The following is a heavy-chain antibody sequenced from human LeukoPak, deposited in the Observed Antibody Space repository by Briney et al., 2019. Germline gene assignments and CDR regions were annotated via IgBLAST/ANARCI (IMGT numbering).Heavy chain of an antibody. D-gene: IGHD6-19*01. CDR1: GFSFTGSV. CDR3: ATHSSRWYDHDAFDI. Sequence: ASVKVSCKASGFSFTGSVIQWVRQARGQRLEWIGWIVVGSGNTNYAQKFQERVTITRDRSTSTAYMELSSLRSEDTALYYCATHSSRWYDHDAFDIWGQGTLVTVSS. J-gene: IGHJ3*02. V-gene: IGHV1-58*02. CDR2: IVVGSGNT.